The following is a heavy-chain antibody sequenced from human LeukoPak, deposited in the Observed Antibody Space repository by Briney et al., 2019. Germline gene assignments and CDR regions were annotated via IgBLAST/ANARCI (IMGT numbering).Heavy chain of an antibody. V-gene: IGHV5-51*01. D-gene: IGHD6-13*01. CDR2: IYPGDSDT. CDR3: ASPLAAAGISGGAFDI. Sequence: GESLKISCKGSGYSFTSYWIGWVRQMPGKGLEWMGTIYPGDSDTRYSPSFQGQVTISADKSISTAYLQWSSLKASDTAMYYCASPLAAAGISGGAFDIWGQGTMVTVSS. J-gene: IGHJ3*02. CDR1: GYSFTSYW.